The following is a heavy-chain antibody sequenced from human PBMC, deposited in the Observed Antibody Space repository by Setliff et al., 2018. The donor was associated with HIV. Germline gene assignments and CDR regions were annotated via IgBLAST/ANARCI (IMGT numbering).Heavy chain of an antibody. CDR2: TKPDEGEK. J-gene: IGHJ6*03. CDR1: GFTFSTSW. CDR3: ASMGADDWYYYMDV. D-gene: IGHD1-26*01. V-gene: IGHV3-7*03. Sequence: LRLSCAASGFTFSTSWMGWVRQAPGKGLEWVANTKPDEGEKFYADSVKGRFTISRDNSKNTLYLQMNSLRAEDTAVYYCASMGADDWYYYMDVWGKGTTVTVSS.